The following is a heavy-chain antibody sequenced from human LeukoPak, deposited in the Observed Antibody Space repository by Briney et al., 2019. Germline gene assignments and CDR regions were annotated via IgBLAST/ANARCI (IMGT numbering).Heavy chain of an antibody. J-gene: IGHJ5*02. D-gene: IGHD6-19*01. CDR3: ARDQGDSSGWFNWFDP. CDR1: AFTFSAYG. Sequence: GGSLRLSCAASAFTFSAYGMHWVRQTPGKGLEWVAFIRFDGVNKYYADSVKGRFIISRDNAKNSLYLQMNSLRVEDTAVYYCARDQGDSSGWFNWFDPWGQGTLVTVSS. CDR2: IRFDGVNK. V-gene: IGHV3-30*02.